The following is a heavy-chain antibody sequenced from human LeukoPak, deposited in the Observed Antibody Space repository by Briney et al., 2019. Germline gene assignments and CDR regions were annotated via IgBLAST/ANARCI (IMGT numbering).Heavy chain of an antibody. J-gene: IGHJ6*03. CDR2: IYYSGST. CDR1: GGSIGSYY. CDR3: ARLGAVYSSSSPYYYYYMDV. V-gene: IGHV4-59*08. Sequence: SETLSLTCTVSGGSIGSYYWSWIRQPPGKGLEWIGYIYYSGSTNYNPSLKSRVTISVDTSKNQFSLKLSSVTAADTAVYYCARLGAVYSSSSPYYYYYMDVWGKGTTVTASS. D-gene: IGHD6-6*01.